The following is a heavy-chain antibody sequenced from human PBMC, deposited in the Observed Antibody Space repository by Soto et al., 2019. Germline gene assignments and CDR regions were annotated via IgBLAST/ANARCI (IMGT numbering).Heavy chain of an antibody. V-gene: IGHV3-11*01. CDR1: GFTFSDYY. J-gene: IGHJ4*01. D-gene: IGHD3-9*01. CDR2: IIGSGTTI. CDR3: ERDGDSLTGWSDY. Sequence: QEHLVESGGGLVKPGGSRRLSCAASGFTFSDYYMSWIRQAPGKGLDWVAHIIGSGTTIYYADSVKGRFTVSRDNAKNSRFLQITSLRADDTGVYYCERDGDSLTGWSDYWGQGTLVTVAS.